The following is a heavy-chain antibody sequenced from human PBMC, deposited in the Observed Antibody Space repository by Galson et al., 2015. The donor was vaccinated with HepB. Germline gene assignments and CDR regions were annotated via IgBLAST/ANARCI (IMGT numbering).Heavy chain of an antibody. CDR3: AREGVVTAISLNWFDP. J-gene: IGHJ5*02. V-gene: IGHV3-48*01. CDR2: ISSSSSTI. D-gene: IGHD2-21*02. CDR1: GFTFSSYS. Sequence: SLRLSCAASGFTFSSYSMNWVRQAPGKGLEWVSYISSSSSTIYYADSVKGRFTISRDNAKNSLYLQMHSLRAEDTAVYYCAREGVVTAISLNWFDPWGQGTLVTVSS.